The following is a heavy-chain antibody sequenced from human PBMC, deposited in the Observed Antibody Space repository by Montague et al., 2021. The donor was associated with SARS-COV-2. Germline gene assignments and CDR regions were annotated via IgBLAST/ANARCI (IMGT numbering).Heavy chain of an antibody. CDR2: IYYSGST. D-gene: IGHD2-8*02. V-gene: IGHV4-39*07. J-gene: IGHJ2*01. Sequence: SETLSLTCTVSGGSISSSSYYWGWIRQPPGKGLEWIGSIYYSGSTYYKPSLKSRVTISVDTSKNQFSLKLSSVTAADTAVYYCARSELSVVVLVVYATIWGYFDLWGRGTLVTVSS. CDR1: GGSISSSSYY. CDR3: ARSELSVVVLVVYATIWGYFDL.